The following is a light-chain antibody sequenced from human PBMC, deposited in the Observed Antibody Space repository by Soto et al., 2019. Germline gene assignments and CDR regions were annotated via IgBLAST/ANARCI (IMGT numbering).Light chain of an antibody. V-gene: IGKV2-28*01. CDR1: QSLLHSNGYYC. CDR3: MQALQTPVT. Sequence: DIVMTQSPLSLPVTPGEPASISCRSSQSLLHSNGYYCLDWYLQKPGQSPQLLIYLGSNRASGVPDWFSGSGSGTDFTLKISRVEAEDVGVYYCMQALQTPVTFGGGTKVEIK. J-gene: IGKJ4*01. CDR2: LGS.